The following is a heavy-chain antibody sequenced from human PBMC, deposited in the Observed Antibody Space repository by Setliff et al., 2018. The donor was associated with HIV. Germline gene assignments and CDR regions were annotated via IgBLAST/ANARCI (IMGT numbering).Heavy chain of an antibody. Sequence: GGSLRLSCAASGFTFSSYSMNWVRQAPGKGLEWVSSISSSSSYIYYADSVKGRFTISRDNAKNSLYLQMNSLRAEDTAVYYCARKLLTRPNYYGMDVWGQGTTVTAP. J-gene: IGHJ6*02. CDR2: ISSSSSYI. D-gene: IGHD2-15*01. CDR3: ARKLLTRPNYYGMDV. V-gene: IGHV3-21*01. CDR1: GFTFSSYS.